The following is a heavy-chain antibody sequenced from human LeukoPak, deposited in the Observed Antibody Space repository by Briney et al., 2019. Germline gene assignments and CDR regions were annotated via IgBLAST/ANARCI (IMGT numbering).Heavy chain of an antibody. D-gene: IGHD4-17*01. J-gene: IGHJ5*02. CDR3: AREDYGDYRAFDP. CDR2: IKQDESEK. V-gene: IGHV3-7*03. Sequence: AGGSLRLSCTTSGFSFRNYWMGWVRQAPGKGLEWVANIKQDESEKYYVGSVKGRFSISRDNAKNSLYLQMNSLRVEDTAVYYCAREDYGDYRAFDPWGQGTLVTVSS. CDR1: GFSFRNYW.